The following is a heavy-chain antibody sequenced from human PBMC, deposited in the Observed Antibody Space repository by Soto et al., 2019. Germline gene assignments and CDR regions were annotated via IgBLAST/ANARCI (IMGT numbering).Heavy chain of an antibody. Sequence: EVQLVESGGGLVQPGGSLRLSCAASGFTFSSYWMSWVRQAPGKGLEWVANIKQDGSDKYYVDSVKGRFTISRDNANNSLYLQMNCLRAEDTAVYYCARVQSLAVVYWGQGTLVTVSS. CDR1: GFTFSSYW. CDR2: IKQDGSDK. CDR3: ARVQSLAVVY. J-gene: IGHJ4*02. D-gene: IGHD6-19*01. V-gene: IGHV3-7*01.